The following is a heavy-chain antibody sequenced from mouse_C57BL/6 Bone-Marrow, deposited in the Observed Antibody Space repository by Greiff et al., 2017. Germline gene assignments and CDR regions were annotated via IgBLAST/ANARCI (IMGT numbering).Heavy chain of an antibody. CDR1: GYTFTDYY. V-gene: IGHV1-26*01. J-gene: IGHJ3*01. Sequence: EVQLQQSGPELVKPGASVKISCKASGYTFTDYYMNWVKQSHGKSLEWIGDINPNNGGTSYNQKFKGKATLTVDKSSSTAYMELRSLTSEDSAVYYCADYDYDGFAYGGQGTLVTVAA. D-gene: IGHD2-4*01. CDR2: INPNNGGT. CDR3: ADYDYDGFAY.